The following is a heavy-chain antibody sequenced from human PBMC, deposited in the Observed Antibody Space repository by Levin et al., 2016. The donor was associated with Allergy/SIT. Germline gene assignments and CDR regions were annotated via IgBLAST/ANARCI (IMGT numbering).Heavy chain of an antibody. CDR1: GGSISNYY. Sequence: SETLSLTCTVSGGSISNYYWSWIRQPPGKGLEWIGSIYYSGTTYYNPSLKNRVTISVDTSKNQFSLKLSSVTAADTAVYYCARHGGIAAAGTHYWGQGALVTVSS. V-gene: IGHV4-39*01. CDR2: IYYSGTT. D-gene: IGHD6-13*01. J-gene: IGHJ4*02. CDR3: ARHGGIAAAGTHY.